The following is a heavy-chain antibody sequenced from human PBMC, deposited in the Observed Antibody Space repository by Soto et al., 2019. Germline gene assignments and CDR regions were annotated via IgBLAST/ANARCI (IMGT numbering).Heavy chain of an antibody. CDR3: ARGYCSGGSCYSNPGYYYYGMDV. CDR1: GGSFSGYY. Sequence: SETLSLTCAVYGGSFSGYYWSWIRQPPGKGLEWIGEINHSGSTNYNPSLKSRVTISVDTSKNQFSLKLSSVTAADTAVYYCARGYCSGGSCYSNPGYYYYGMDVWGQGTTVTVSS. D-gene: IGHD2-15*01. J-gene: IGHJ6*02. V-gene: IGHV4-34*01. CDR2: INHSGST.